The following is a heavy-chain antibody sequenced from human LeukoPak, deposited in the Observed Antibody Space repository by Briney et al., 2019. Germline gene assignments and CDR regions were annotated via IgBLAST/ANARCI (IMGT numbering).Heavy chain of an antibody. CDR3: ARLRCSSASCYYYYYHMDV. J-gene: IGHJ6*03. D-gene: IGHD2-2*01. CDR2: IYYSGST. CDR1: GGSISSSNYY. Sequence: SETLSLTCTVSGGSISSSNYYWGWIRQPPGKGLEWIGSIYYSGSTYYNPSLKSRVTISVDTSKNQFSLKLSSVTAADTAVYYCARLRCSSASCYYYYYHMDVWGKGTTVTVSS. V-gene: IGHV4-39*01.